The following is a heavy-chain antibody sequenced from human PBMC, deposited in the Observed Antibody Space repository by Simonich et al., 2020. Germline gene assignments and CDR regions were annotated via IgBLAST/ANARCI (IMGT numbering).Heavy chain of an antibody. D-gene: IGHD2-15*01. CDR1: GFTFDDYA. V-gene: IGHV3-9*01. Sequence: EVQLVESGGGLVQPGRSLRLSCAASGFTFDDYAMHWVRQAQGKGLEVGSGMSWNSGSIGYADSVKGRFTISRDNAKNSLYLQMNSLRAEDTPLYYCAKDSGYCSGGSCYYFDYWGQGTLVTVSS. CDR3: AKDSGYCSGGSCYYFDY. CDR2: MSWNSGSI. J-gene: IGHJ4*02.